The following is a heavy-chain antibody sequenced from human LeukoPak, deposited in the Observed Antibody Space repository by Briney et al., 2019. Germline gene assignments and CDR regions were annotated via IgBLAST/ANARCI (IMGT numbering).Heavy chain of an antibody. D-gene: IGHD2-15*01. CDR1: GFTVSSNY. V-gene: IGHV3-66*01. Sequence: GGSLRLSCAASGFTVSSNYMSWVRQAPGKGLEWVSVIYSGGSTYYADSVKGRFTISRDNSKNTLYLQMNSLRAEDTAVNYCARDCSGGSCYSDYYYGMDVWGQGTTVTVSS. J-gene: IGHJ6*02. CDR3: ARDCSGGSCYSDYYYGMDV. CDR2: IYSGGST.